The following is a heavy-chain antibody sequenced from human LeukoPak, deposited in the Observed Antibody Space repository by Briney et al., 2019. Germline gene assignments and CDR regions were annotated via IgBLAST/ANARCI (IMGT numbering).Heavy chain of an antibody. CDR2: IYSGGSP. Sequence: GGSLRLSCAASGFTVSSNDMSWVRQAPGKGLEWVSVIYSGGSPYYADSVKGRFTISRDNSKNTLYLQMNSLRAEDTAVYYCAKDLSILTGHGPCPDYWGQGTLVTVS. CDR1: GFTVSSND. V-gene: IGHV3-53*01. J-gene: IGHJ4*02. D-gene: IGHD3-9*01. CDR3: AKDLSILTGHGPCPDY.